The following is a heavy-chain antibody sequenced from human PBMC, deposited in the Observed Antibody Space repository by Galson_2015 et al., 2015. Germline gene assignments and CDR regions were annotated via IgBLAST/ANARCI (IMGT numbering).Heavy chain of an antibody. V-gene: IGHV1-2*06. CDR1: GYTFTGYY. CDR2: INPNSGGT. CDR3: ARKGWGVGATPHFDY. J-gene: IGHJ4*02. D-gene: IGHD1-26*01. Sequence: SVKVSCKAAGYTFTGYYKHWGRQAPGQGLEWMRRINPNSGGTNYAQKFQGRVTMTRDTSISTAYMELSRLRSDDTAVYYCARKGWGVGATPHFDYWGQGTLVTVSS.